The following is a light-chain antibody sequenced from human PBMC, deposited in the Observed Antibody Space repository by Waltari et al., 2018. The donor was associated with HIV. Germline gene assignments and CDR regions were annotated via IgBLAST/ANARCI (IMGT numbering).Light chain of an antibody. Sequence: QSALTQPPSASGSPGQPVTIACTGTSSDVGGYNYVSWYQQYPGKAPKPMLYEVTKRPSGVPDPFSGSKSGNTASLTVSGLQAEDEADYYCSSYAGSNNYVVFGGGTRLTVL. CDR1: SSDVGGYNY. CDR3: SSYAGSNNYVV. V-gene: IGLV2-8*01. J-gene: IGLJ2*01. CDR2: EVT.